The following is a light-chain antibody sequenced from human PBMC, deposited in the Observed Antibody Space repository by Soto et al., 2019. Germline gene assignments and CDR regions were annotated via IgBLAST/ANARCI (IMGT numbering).Light chain of an antibody. Sequence: QSVLTQPPSASGTPGQRGTISRSGSSSNIGPNAVNWYQQSPGTAPKFLIYENNQRPSGVAHRFSASKSGTSASLAISGLQSEDEADYSRVTWDDFLNGPVCGGGTKHTVL. CDR2: ENN. J-gene: IGLJ3*02. V-gene: IGLV1-44*01. CDR3: VTWDDFLNGPV. CDR1: SSNIGPNA.